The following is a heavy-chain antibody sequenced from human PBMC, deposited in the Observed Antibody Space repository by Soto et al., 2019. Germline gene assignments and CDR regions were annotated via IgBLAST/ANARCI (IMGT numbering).Heavy chain of an antibody. D-gene: IGHD5-18*01. CDR3: ARKSGYSYGYSYGY. J-gene: IGHJ4*02. CDR1: GGSFSGYY. V-gene: IGHV4-34*01. CDR2: INHSGST. Sequence: PSETLSLTCAIYGGSFSGYYWSWIRQPPGKGLEWIGEINHSGSTNYNPSLKSRVTISVDTSKNQFSLKLSSVTAADTAVYYCARKSGYSYGYSYGYRGQGTLVTVSS.